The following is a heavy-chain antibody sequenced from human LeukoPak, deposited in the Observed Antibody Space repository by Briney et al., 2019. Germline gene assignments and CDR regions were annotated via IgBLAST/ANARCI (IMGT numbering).Heavy chain of an antibody. CDR1: GGTFSSYA. J-gene: IGHJ4*02. V-gene: IGHV1-69*05. Sequence: SVKVSCKASGGTFSSYAISWVRQAPGQGLEWMGRIIPIFGTANYAQKLQGRVTMTTDTSTSTAYMELRSLRSDDTAVYYCAFSPYSDYGGNSVDYWGQGTLVTVSS. CDR3: AFSPYSDYGGNSVDY. D-gene: IGHD4-23*01. CDR2: IIPIFGTA.